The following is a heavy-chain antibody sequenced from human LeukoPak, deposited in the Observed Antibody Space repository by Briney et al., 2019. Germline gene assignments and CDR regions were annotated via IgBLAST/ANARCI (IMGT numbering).Heavy chain of an antibody. V-gene: IGHV1-2*02. J-gene: IGHJ4*02. CDR3: AREPIYYDSSGYYYSGCFDY. Sequence: ASVKVSCKASGYTFTGYYMHWVRQAPGQGLEWMGWINPNSGGTNYAQKFQGRVTMTRDTSISTAYMELSRLRSDDTAVYYCAREPIYYDSSGYYYSGCFDYWGQGTLVTVSS. D-gene: IGHD3-22*01. CDR1: GYTFTGYY. CDR2: INPNSGGT.